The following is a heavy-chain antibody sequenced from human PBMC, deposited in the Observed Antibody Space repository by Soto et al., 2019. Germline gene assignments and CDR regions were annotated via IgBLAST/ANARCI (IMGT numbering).Heavy chain of an antibody. D-gene: IGHD6-19*01. CDR1: GYTFTSYA. CDR3: ARNWQWLGINWFDP. Sequence: ASVKVSCKASGYTFTSYAMHWVRQAPGQRLEWMGWINAGNGNTKYSQKFQGRVTITRDPSGSTAYMELRSLRSEDTAVYYCARNWQWLGINWFDPWGQGALVTVSS. CDR2: INAGNGNT. J-gene: IGHJ5*02. V-gene: IGHV1-3*01.